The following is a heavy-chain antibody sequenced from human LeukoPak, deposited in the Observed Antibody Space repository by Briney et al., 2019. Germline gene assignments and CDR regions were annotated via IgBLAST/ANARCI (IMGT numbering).Heavy chain of an antibody. Sequence: GGSLRLSCAASGFTVSSNYMSWVRQAPGKGPEWVSVIYSGGSTYYADSVKGRFTISRDNSKNTLYLQMNSLRAEDTAVYYCARLNSVYFDYWGQGTLVTVSS. V-gene: IGHV3-53*01. CDR2: IYSGGST. CDR3: ARLNSVYFDY. CDR1: GFTVSSNY. J-gene: IGHJ4*02. D-gene: IGHD2-21*01.